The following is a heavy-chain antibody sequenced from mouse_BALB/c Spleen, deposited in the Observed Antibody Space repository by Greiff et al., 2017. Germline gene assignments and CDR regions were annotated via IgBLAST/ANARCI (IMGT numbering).Heavy chain of an antibody. J-gene: IGHJ2*01. V-gene: IGHV14-3*02. CDR1: GFNIKDTY. D-gene: IGHD1-1*01. CDR2: IDPANGNT. Sequence: VQLQQSGAELVKPGASVKLSCTASGFNIKDTYMHWVKQRPEQGLEWIGRIDPANGNTKYDPKFQGKATITADTSSNTAYLQLSSLTSEDTAVYYCARHYYGSSSFDYWGQGTTLTVSS. CDR3: ARHYYGSSSFDY.